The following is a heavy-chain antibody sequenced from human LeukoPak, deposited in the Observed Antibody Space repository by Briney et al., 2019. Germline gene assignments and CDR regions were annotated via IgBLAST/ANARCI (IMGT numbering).Heavy chain of an antibody. Sequence: GASVKVSCKASGYTFTSYGISWVRQAPGQGLEWMGWISAYNGNTNYAQKLQGRVTMTTDTSTSTAYMELRSLRSDDTAVYYCARVTIFGVVRAAYYFDYWGQGTLVTVSS. V-gene: IGHV1-18*01. J-gene: IGHJ4*02. CDR2: ISAYNGNT. D-gene: IGHD3-3*01. CDR1: GYTFTSYG. CDR3: ARVTIFGVVRAAYYFDY.